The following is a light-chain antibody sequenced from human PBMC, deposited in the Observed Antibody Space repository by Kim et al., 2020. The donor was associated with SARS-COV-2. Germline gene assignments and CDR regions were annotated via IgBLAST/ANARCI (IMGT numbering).Light chain of an antibody. CDR1: QSISSW. Sequence: VGDRVTITCRASQSISSWLAWYQQKPGKAPKVLIYKASNLESGVPSRFSGSGSGTEFTITISGLQPDDFATYYCQQYNSNSPTWTFGQGTKVDIK. V-gene: IGKV1-5*03. CDR2: KAS. J-gene: IGKJ1*01. CDR3: QQYNSNSPTWT.